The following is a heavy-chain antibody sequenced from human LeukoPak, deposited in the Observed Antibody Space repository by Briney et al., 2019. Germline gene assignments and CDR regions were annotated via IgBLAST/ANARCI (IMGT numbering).Heavy chain of an antibody. D-gene: IGHD3-10*01. CDR1: GFTFGSCG. J-gene: IGHJ4*02. V-gene: IGHV3-30*02. Sequence: GGSLRLSCAASGFTFGSCGMYWVRQAPGRGLEWVAFIRYDGSNKYYADSVKGRFTISRDNSKNTLYLQMNSLRAEDTAVYSCAKDRVLLYGYFDYWGQGTLVTVSS. CDR2: IRYDGSNK. CDR3: AKDRVLLYGYFDY.